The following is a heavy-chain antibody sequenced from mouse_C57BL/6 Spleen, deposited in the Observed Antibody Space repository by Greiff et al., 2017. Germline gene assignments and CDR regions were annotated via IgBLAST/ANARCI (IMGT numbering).Heavy chain of an antibody. D-gene: IGHD1-1*01. J-gene: IGHJ1*03. CDR2: ISDGGSYT. CDR1: GFTFSSYA. V-gene: IGHV5-4*01. Sequence: EVMLVESGGGLVKPGGSLKLSCAASGFTFSSYAMSWVRQTPEKRLEWVATISDGGSYTYYPDNVKGRFPIYRDNAKNNLYLQMSHLKSEDTAMYYCAIDRVTTLVAHWYFDVWGTGTTVTVSS. CDR3: AIDRVTTLVAHWYFDV.